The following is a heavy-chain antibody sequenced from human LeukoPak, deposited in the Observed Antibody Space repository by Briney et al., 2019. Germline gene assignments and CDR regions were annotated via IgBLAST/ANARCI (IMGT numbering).Heavy chain of an antibody. D-gene: IGHD3-3*01. V-gene: IGHV1-69*01. CDR1: GGTFSSYA. CDR3: AREGSEIFGVVEVLNWFDP. CDR2: IIPIFGTA. Sequence: VKVSCKASGGTFSSYAISWVRQAPGQGLEWMGGIIPIFGTANYAQKFQGRVTITADESTSTAYMELSSLRSEDTAVYYCAREGSEIFGVVEVLNWFDPWGQGTLVTASS. J-gene: IGHJ5*02.